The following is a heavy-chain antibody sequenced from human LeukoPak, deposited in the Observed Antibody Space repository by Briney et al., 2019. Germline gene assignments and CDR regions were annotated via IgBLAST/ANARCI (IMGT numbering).Heavy chain of an antibody. CDR2: INHSGST. V-gene: IGHV4-34*01. CDR3: ARGSTKGGRGVSDY. J-gene: IGHJ4*02. CDR1: GGSFSGYY. D-gene: IGHD3-10*01. Sequence: SETLSLTCAVYGGSFSGYYWSWIRQPPGKGLEWIGEINHSGSTNYNPSLKSRVTISVDTSKNQFSLKLSSVTAADTAVYYCARGSTKGGRGVSDYWGQGTLVTVSS.